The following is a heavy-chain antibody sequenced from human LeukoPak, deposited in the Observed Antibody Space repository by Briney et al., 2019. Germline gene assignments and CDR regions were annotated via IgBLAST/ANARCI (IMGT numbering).Heavy chain of an antibody. CDR2: IYYSGST. CDR3: ARGVGTTAHYYYGMDV. Sequence: PSETLSLTCTVSGGSISSYYWSWIRQPPGKGLEWIGYIYYSGSTNYNPSLKSRVTISVDTSKNQFSPELSSVTAADTAVYYCARGVGTTAHYYYGMDVWGQGTTVTVSS. CDR1: GGSISSYY. J-gene: IGHJ6*02. V-gene: IGHV4-59*01. D-gene: IGHD1-1*01.